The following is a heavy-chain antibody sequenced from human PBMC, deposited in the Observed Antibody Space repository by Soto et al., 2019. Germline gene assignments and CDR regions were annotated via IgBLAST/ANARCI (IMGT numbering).Heavy chain of an antibody. D-gene: IGHD6-13*01. Sequence: QVTVKESGPVLVKPTENLTLTCTVSGFSLSNAGLGVSWIRQPPGKALEWLAHIFSNDEKSYSTSLKSRLTISKDTSKSQVVRTMTNMDPVDTATYYCASTYSTSWYWFDPWGQGTLVTVSS. CDR2: IFSNDEK. CDR1: GFSLSNAGLG. J-gene: IGHJ5*02. CDR3: ASTYSTSWYWFDP. V-gene: IGHV2-26*04.